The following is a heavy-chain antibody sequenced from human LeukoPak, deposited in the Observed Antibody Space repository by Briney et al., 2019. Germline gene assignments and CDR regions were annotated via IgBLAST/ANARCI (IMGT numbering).Heavy chain of an antibody. D-gene: IGHD3-22*01. V-gene: IGHV3-48*03. CDR2: ISSTGSAI. CDR3: PRVFSYYTYSFDY. J-gene: IGHJ4*02. Sequence: GGSLRLSCAGFGFTFRSYEMNRVRQAPGKGLEWISYISSTGSAIYYADSVKGRFTISRDNAKNSLYLQMNSLRAEDTAVYYCPRVFSYYTYSFDYWGQGTLVTVSS. CDR1: GFTFRSYE.